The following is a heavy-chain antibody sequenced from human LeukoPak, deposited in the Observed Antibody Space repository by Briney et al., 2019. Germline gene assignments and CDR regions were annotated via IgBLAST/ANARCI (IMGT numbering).Heavy chain of an antibody. CDR2: ISGSGGST. CDR1: GFTFSSYA. V-gene: IGHV3-23*01. CDR3: AKAKGVWFGELLRVFDY. Sequence: PGGSLRLSCAASGFTFSSYAMSWVRQAPGKGLEWVSAISGSGGSTYYAHSVKGRFTISRDNSKNTLYLQMNSLRAEDTAVYYCAKAKGVWFGELLRVFDYWGQGTLVTVSS. D-gene: IGHD3-10*01. J-gene: IGHJ4*02.